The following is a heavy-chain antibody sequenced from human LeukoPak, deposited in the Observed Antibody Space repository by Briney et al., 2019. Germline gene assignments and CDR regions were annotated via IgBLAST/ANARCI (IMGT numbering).Heavy chain of an antibody. CDR1: GFTFSNYG. CDR2: IWHDGSNK. V-gene: IGHV3-33*01. D-gene: IGHD1-26*01. Sequence: GGSLRLSCAASGFTFSNYGMHWVRQAPGKGLEWVAPIWHDGSNKYYADSVKGRFTISRDNSKNTLYLQMNSLRAEDTAVYYCAGGSGISDFWGQGTLVTVSS. J-gene: IGHJ4*02. CDR3: AGGSGISDF.